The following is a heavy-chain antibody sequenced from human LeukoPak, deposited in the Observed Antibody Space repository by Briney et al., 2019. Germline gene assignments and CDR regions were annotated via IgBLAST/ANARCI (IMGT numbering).Heavy chain of an antibody. Sequence: SVKVSCKASGGTFISYAISWVRQAPGQGLEWMGGIIPIFGTANYAQKFQGRVTITADGSTSTAYMELSSLRSEDTAVYYCARMRGGSFYHYYGMDVWGQGTTVTVSS. D-gene: IGHD1-26*01. V-gene: IGHV1-69*13. J-gene: IGHJ6*02. CDR1: GGTFISYA. CDR3: ARMRGGSFYHYYGMDV. CDR2: IIPIFGTA.